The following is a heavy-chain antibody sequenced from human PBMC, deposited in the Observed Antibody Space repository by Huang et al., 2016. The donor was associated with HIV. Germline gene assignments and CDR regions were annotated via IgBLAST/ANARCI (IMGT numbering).Heavy chain of an antibody. CDR3: TTHLDYYDSSGYYFGNY. D-gene: IGHD3-22*01. CDR1: GFTFSKAW. J-gene: IGHJ4*02. V-gene: IGHV3-15*01. CDR2: IKIRTECGTT. Sequence: EVQLVESGGGLVKPGGSLRLSCAASGFTFSKAWMSWVRRAPGKGLGWVVRIKIRTECGTTDYTAPVKVRFTISRDESRNTLYLQMHSLKTEDAAVYYCTTHLDYYDSSGYYFGNYWGQGTLVTVSS.